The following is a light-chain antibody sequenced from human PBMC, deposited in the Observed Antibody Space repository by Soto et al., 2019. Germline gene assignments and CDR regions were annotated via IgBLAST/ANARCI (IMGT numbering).Light chain of an antibody. V-gene: IGKV1-5*03. CDR1: QSISSS. Sequence: DIEMTQSPATLSASVGDRATITCRASQSISSSLAWYQQKPGQAPKLLIYEASSVESGVPSRFSGSGSRTEITLTISRLQPDYFATYCSHQYNCYSWTFGQGTKVEIK. CDR2: EAS. J-gene: IGKJ1*01. CDR3: HQYNCYSWT.